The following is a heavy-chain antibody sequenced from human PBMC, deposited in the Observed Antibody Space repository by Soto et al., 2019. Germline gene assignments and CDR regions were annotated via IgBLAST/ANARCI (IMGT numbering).Heavy chain of an antibody. D-gene: IGHD6-13*01. CDR2: ISGSGGST. CDR1: GCTSSGHG. Sequence: VFLRLSCTVAGCTSSGHGGSWVSQTPGKGLEWVSAISGSGGSTYYADSVKGRFTISRDNSKNTLYLQMNSLRAEDTAVYYCAKVVGYSISWYFHPVQYYYSYMDVWGKGTTVTVSS. J-gene: IGHJ6*03. V-gene: IGHV3-23*01. CDR3: AKVVGYSISWYFHPVQYYYSYMDV.